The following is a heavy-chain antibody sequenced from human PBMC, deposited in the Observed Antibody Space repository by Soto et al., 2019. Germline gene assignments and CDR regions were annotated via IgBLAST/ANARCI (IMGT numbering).Heavy chain of an antibody. CDR3: ARERDKQLWLGAFDM. J-gene: IGHJ3*02. CDR1: GFTFSSYA. Sequence: QVQLVESGGGVVQPGRSLRLSCADSGFTFSSYAIHWVRQAPGRGLEWVALISSDGTNKYYADSVKGRFTLSRDNSKNTLYLQMNSMRAEDTALYYCARERDKQLWLGAFDMWGQGTMVTVSS. CDR2: ISSDGTNK. V-gene: IGHV3-30*14. D-gene: IGHD5-18*01.